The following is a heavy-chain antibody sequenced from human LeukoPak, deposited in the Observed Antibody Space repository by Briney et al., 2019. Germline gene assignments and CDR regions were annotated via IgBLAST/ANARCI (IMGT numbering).Heavy chain of an antibody. V-gene: IGHV4-39*02. Sequence: SETLSLTCTVSGGSISSSNYYWGWTRQPPGKGLEWFGSISYSGGTSYNPSLRSRVTISVDTSKNQFSLKLNSVTAADTAVYYCAREVEYYDSSGYRPHAFDIWGRGTVVTVSS. CDR1: GGSISSSNYY. J-gene: IGHJ3*02. D-gene: IGHD3-22*01. CDR2: ISYSGGT. CDR3: AREVEYYDSSGYRPHAFDI.